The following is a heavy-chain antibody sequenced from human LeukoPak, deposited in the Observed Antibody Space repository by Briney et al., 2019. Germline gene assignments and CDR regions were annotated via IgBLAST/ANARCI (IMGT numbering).Heavy chain of an antibody. Sequence: GGSLRLSCSASGFTFSSYAMIWVRQTPRQGLEWVSSISDSGGSTFYADSVKGRFTIYRDNANNTLYLQMNILRAEDTALYYCAKDGLRFGPWGQGTLVTVSS. CDR2: ISDSGGST. CDR3: AKDGLRFGP. CDR1: GFTFSSYA. V-gene: IGHV3-23*01. J-gene: IGHJ5*02.